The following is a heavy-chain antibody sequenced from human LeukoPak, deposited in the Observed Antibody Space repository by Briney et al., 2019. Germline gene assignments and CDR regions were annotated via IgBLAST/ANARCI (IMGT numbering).Heavy chain of an antibody. Sequence: GASVKVSCKTSGYTFIIYDINGVRQATGQGLEWMGWMNPNSGNTGYAQKFQGRVTIIRNTSISTAYMELSSLRSEDTTVYYCARGPTWSGRYYYFDYWRQGTLVTVSS. CDR3: ARGPTWSGRYYYFDY. CDR2: MNPNSGNT. CDR1: GYTFIIYD. V-gene: IGHV1-8*03. J-gene: IGHJ4*02. D-gene: IGHD1-26*01.